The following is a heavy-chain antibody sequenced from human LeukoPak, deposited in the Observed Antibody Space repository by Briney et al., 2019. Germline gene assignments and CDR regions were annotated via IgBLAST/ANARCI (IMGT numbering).Heavy chain of an antibody. CDR3: ARDPDIV. V-gene: IGHV3-7*01. CDR1: GFNFSTYW. J-gene: IGHJ4*02. Sequence: PGGSLRLSCAASGFNFSTYWMTWVRQAPGKGLEWVANIKEDGSEKYYVDSVKGRFTISRDNAKTSVFLQMNSLRAEDTAVCYCARDPDIVWGQGTLVTVSS. D-gene: IGHD5-12*01. CDR2: IKEDGSEK.